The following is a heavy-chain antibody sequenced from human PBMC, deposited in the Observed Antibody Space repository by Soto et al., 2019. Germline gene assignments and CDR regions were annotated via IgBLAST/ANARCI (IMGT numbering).Heavy chain of an antibody. CDR2: IDPSGGAT. J-gene: IGHJ4*02. CDR3: ARGQGGQLLVPADY. CDR1: GYSFTNYY. V-gene: IGHV1-46*01. D-gene: IGHD6-19*01. Sequence: QVLLVQSGAEVKKPGASVKISCKASGYSFTNYYVHWVRQAPGQGLEWMGIIDPSGGATSYAQKSQERIDMITSTSKSLVYMELSRLPAEDTAVYYCARGQGGQLLVPADYWGQGTLVAVSS.